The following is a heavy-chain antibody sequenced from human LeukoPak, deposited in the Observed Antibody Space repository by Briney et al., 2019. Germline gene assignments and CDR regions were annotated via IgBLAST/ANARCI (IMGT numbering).Heavy chain of an antibody. J-gene: IGHJ4*02. Sequence: GGSLRLSCAASGFTFNSYSLNWVRQAPGKGLEWISSISGSSSYIYYADSVKGRFTISRDNAKNSLFLQMNSLRAEDTAVYHCARGHYGGNKGLDYWGQGTLVTVSS. CDR3: ARGHYGGNKGLDY. CDR2: ISGSSSYI. CDR1: GFTFNSYS. D-gene: IGHD4-17*01. V-gene: IGHV3-21*01.